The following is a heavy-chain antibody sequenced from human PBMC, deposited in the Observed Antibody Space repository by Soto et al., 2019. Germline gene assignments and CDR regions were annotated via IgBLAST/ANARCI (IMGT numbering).Heavy chain of an antibody. CDR1: GGSFSGYY. CDR3: ARDVRMGYSYYYYYYGMDV. Sequence: QVQLQQWGAGLLKPSETLSLTCAVYGGSFSGYYWSWIRQPPGKGLEWIGEINHSGSTNYNPSLKRRVTISVDTSKNQFSLKLSSVTAADTAVYYCARDVRMGYSYYYYYYGMDVWCQGTTVTVSS. CDR2: INHSGST. V-gene: IGHV4-34*01. J-gene: IGHJ6*02. D-gene: IGHD3-16*01.